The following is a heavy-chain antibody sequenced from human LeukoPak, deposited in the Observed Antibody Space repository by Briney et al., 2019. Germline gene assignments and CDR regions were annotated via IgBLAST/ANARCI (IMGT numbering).Heavy chain of an antibody. CDR3: AREKKDVDTAMVAFDY. D-gene: IGHD5-18*01. CDR2: IYTSGST. J-gene: IGHJ4*02. Sequence: SETLSLTCTVSGGSISSYYWSWIRQPAGKGLEWIGRIYTSGSTNYNPSLKSRVTMSVDTSKNQFSLKLSSVTAADTAVYYCAREKKDVDTAMVAFDYWGQGTLVTVSS. CDR1: GGSISSYY. V-gene: IGHV4-4*07.